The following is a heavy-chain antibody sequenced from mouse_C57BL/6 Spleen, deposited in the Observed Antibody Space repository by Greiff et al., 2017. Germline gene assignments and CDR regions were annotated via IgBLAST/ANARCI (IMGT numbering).Heavy chain of an antibody. CDR3: ARGDYGSSYVS. V-gene: IGHV1-81*01. J-gene: IGHJ2*01. CDR2: IYPRSGNT. Sequence: QVQLQKSGAELARPGASVKLSCKASGYTFTSYGISWVKQRTGQGLEWIGEIYPRSGNTYYNEKFKGKATLTADKSSSTAYMELRSLTSEDSAVYFCARGDYGSSYVSWGQGTTLTVSS. CDR1: GYTFTSYG. D-gene: IGHD1-1*01.